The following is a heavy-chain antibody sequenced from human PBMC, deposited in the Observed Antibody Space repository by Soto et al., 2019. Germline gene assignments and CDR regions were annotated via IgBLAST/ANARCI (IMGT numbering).Heavy chain of an antibody. Sequence: PGGSLRLSCAASGFTFSSYAMHWVRQAPGKGLEWVAVISYDGSNKYYADSVKGRFTISRDNSKNTLYLQMNSLRAEDTAVYYCARSIAALVSWFDPWGQGTLVTVSS. CDR2: ISYDGSNK. D-gene: IGHD6-6*01. V-gene: IGHV3-30-3*01. CDR3: ARSIAALVSWFDP. CDR1: GFTFSSYA. J-gene: IGHJ5*02.